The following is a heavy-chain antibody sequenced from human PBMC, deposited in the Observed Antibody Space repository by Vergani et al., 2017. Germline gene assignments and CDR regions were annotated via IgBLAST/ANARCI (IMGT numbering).Heavy chain of an antibody. CDR2: INTNSGGT. V-gene: IGHV1-2*02. CDR1: GYTFTDYY. Sequence: QVQLVQSGAEVKKPGASMKVSCKASGYTFTDYYMHWVRQAPGQGREWMGWINTNSGGTTYAQKFQGRVTLTRDTSISTAYMELSRLRSDDTAVYYCARDHCISAGCYEYYYNGMDVWGQGTTVTVSS. CDR3: ARDHCISAGCYEYYYNGMDV. D-gene: IGHD2-2*01. J-gene: IGHJ6*02.